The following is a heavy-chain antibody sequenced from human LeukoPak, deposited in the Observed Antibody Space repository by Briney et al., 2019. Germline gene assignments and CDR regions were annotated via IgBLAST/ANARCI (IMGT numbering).Heavy chain of an antibody. CDR2: IIPIFGTA. CDR3: ARGYYDSSGYYVDWFDP. V-gene: IGHV1-69*13. CDR1: GGTFISYA. D-gene: IGHD3-22*01. Sequence: GASVKVSCKASGGTFISYAISWVRQAPGQGLEWMGGIIPIFGTANYAQKFQGRVTITADESTSTAYKELSSLRSEDTAVYYCARGYYDSSGYYVDWFDPWGQGTLVTVSS. J-gene: IGHJ5*02.